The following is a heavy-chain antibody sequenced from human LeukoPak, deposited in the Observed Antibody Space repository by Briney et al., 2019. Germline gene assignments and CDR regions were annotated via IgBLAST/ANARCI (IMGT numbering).Heavy chain of an antibody. CDR1: GGSISSYY. Sequence: SETLSLTCTVSGGSISSYYWSWIRQPAGKGLEWIGRVYTSGSTNYNPSLKSRVTMSVDTSKNQFSLKLSSVTAADTAVYYCARDREHSRSWYYFDYWGQGTLVTVSS. CDR2: VYTSGST. CDR3: ARDREHSRSWYYFDY. J-gene: IGHJ4*02. V-gene: IGHV4-4*07. D-gene: IGHD6-13*01.